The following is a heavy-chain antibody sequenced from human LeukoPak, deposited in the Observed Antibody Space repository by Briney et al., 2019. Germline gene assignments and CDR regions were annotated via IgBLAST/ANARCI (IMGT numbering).Heavy chain of an antibody. CDR3: AKVRGIAARPDLYYFDY. CDR2: IWYDGSNK. D-gene: IGHD6-6*01. CDR1: GFTFSSYG. J-gene: IGHJ4*02. V-gene: IGHV3-33*06. Sequence: GGSLRLSCAASGFTFSSYGMHWVRQAPGKGLEWVAVIWYDGSNKYYADSVKGRFTISRDNSKNTLNLQMNSLRAEDTAVYYCAKVRGIAARPDLYYFDYWGQGTLVTVSS.